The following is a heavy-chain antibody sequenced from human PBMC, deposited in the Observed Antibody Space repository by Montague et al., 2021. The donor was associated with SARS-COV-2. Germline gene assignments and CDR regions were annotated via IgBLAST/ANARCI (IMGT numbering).Heavy chain of an antibody. CDR2: IYTSGST. D-gene: IGHD3-9*01. J-gene: IGHJ4*02. Sequence: TLSLTCTVSGGSISSDSYYWNWIRQPAGKGLEWIGRIYTSGSTNYNPSLKSRVTISVDTSKNQFSLKLSSLTAADTAVYYCARDSLHLTGYYNDYFDYWGQGTLVTVSS. CDR3: ARDSLHLTGYYNDYFDY. V-gene: IGHV4-61*02. CDR1: GGSISSDSYY.